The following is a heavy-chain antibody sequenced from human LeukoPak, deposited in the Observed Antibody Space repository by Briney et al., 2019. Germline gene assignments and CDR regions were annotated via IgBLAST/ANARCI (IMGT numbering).Heavy chain of an antibody. D-gene: IGHD1-26*01. CDR3: ARNWDY. CDR1: GFTLSSYS. CDR2: ITSSGTI. V-gene: IGHV3-48*01. Sequence: GGSLRLSCAASGFTLSSYSMNWVRQAPGKGLEWVSYITSSGTIYYADSVKGRFTISRDNAENSLYLQMNSLRAEDTAVYYCARNWDYWGQGTLVTVSS. J-gene: IGHJ4*02.